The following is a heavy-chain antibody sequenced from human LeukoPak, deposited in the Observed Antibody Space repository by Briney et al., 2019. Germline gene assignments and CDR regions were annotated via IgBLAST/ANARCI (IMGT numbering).Heavy chain of an antibody. CDR2: INPDGSST. V-gene: IGHV3-74*01. CDR3: AKDMGLILLL. CDR1: GFTFSRYW. Sequence: QPGGSLRLSCAASGFTFSRYWMHWVRQAPEKGLVWVSRINPDGSSTNYADSVKGRFTISRDNSKNSLYLEMNSLRTEDTALYYCAKDMGLILLLWGQGTMVTVSS. D-gene: IGHD2/OR15-2a*01. J-gene: IGHJ3*01.